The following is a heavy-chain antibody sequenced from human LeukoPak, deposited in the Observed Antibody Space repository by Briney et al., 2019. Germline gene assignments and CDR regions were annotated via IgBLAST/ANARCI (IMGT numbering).Heavy chain of an antibody. CDR3: AREKFNYDLRHYFNY. Sequence: SETLSLTCAVSGYSISSGYYWGWIRQPPGKGLEWIGSIYRSGSTYYNPSLKSRVTISVDTSKNQFSLKLSSVTAADTAVYYCAREKFNYDLRHYFNYWGQGTLVTVSS. D-gene: IGHD3-16*01. CDR1: GYSISSGYY. J-gene: IGHJ4*02. CDR2: IYRSGST. V-gene: IGHV4-38-2*02.